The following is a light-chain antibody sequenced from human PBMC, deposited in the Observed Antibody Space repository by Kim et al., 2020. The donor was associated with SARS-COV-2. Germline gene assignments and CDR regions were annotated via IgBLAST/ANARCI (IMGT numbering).Light chain of an antibody. CDR3: QQYNNWIT. CDR1: QSVSSN. Sequence: EIVMTQSPVTLSVSPGERATLSCRASQSVSSNLAWYQQKPGQAPRLLIYGASTRATGIPARFSGSGSETEFTLTISSLQSEDFAVYYCQQYNNWITFGQGTRLEIK. V-gene: IGKV3-15*01. CDR2: GAS. J-gene: IGKJ5*01.